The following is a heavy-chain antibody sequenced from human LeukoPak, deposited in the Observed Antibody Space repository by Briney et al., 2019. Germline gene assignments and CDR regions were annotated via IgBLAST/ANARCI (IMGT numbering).Heavy chain of an antibody. J-gene: IGHJ4*02. Sequence: GGSLRLSGAASGFTFRSYAMHWVRKAPGKGLGGVAVISYDGSNKYYADSVKGRFTISRDNSKNTLYLQMNSLRAEDTAVYYCARDEAVRGVIPPEFDYWAREPWSPSPQ. D-gene: IGHD3-10*01. CDR2: ISYDGSNK. CDR3: ARDEAVRGVIPPEFDY. V-gene: IGHV3-30-3*01. CDR1: GFTFRSYA.